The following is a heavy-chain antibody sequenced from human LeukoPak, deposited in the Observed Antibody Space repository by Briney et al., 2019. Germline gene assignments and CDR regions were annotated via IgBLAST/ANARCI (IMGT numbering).Heavy chain of an antibody. D-gene: IGHD6-13*01. Sequence: ASVKVSCKASGYSFNRYGISWVRQAPGQGLEWMGWISAYNGNTNYAQKLQGRVTMTTDTSTSTAYMELRSLRSDDTAVYYCARDEPPGYSSSWYIGGDAFDIWGQGTMVTVSS. J-gene: IGHJ3*02. CDR2: ISAYNGNT. CDR3: ARDEPPGYSSSWYIGGDAFDI. V-gene: IGHV1-18*01. CDR1: GYSFNRYG.